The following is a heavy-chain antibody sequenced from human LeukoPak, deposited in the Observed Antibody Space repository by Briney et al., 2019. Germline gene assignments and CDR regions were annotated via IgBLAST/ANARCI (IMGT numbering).Heavy chain of an antibody. V-gene: IGHV4-34*01. Sequence: PSETLSLTCAVYGGSVSGYYWSWIRQPPGKGLEWIGEINHSGSTNYNPSLKSRVTISVDTSKNQFSLKLSSVTAADTAVYYCARAVLRGGKKYYFDYWGQGTLVTVSS. CDR1: GGSVSGYY. CDR2: INHSGST. D-gene: IGHD3-10*01. J-gene: IGHJ4*02. CDR3: ARAVLRGGKKYYFDY.